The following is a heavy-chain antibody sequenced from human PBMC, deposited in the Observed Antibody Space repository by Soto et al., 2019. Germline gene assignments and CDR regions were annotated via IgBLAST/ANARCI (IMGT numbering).Heavy chain of an antibody. V-gene: IGHV3-7*01. J-gene: IGHJ4*02. CDR3: AKWGVAWSDS. D-gene: IGHD2-15*01. Sequence: EVQLVESGGGLVQPGGSIRLSCAAAGFTFSSYDMSWVRQAQGKGLEWVANVNGDGSEKYYVYSVKGRFTVPRDNAKNSLYLQMTSLRAEDTAVHYCAKWGVAWSDSWGQRTLVTVAS. CDR1: GFTFSSYD. CDR2: VNGDGSEK.